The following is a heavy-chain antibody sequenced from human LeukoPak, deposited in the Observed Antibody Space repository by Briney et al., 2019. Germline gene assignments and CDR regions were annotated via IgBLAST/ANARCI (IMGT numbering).Heavy chain of an antibody. J-gene: IGHJ3*02. CDR1: GFTVSSNY. Sequence: GGFLRLSCAASGFTVSSNYMSWVRQAPGKGLEWVSVIYSGGSTYYADSVKGRFTISRDNSKNTLYLQMNSLRAEDTAVYYCARDKLGSSDAFDIWGQGTMVTVSS. D-gene: IGHD6-6*01. CDR2: IYSGGST. V-gene: IGHV3-53*01. CDR3: ARDKLGSSDAFDI.